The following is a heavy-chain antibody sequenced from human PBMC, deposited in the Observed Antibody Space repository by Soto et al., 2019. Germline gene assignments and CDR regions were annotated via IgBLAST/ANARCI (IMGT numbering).Heavy chain of an antibody. J-gene: IGHJ4*02. CDR2: IYHSGAT. V-gene: IGHV4-4*02. CDR3: ARDLGSGTDF. Sequence: QVQLQESGPGLVKPSGTLSLTCAVSGDSISSSNWWSWVRQAPGKGLEWIGEIYHSGATTYNPSLKSQATIPVDPSKNHFSLKLTSVTAADTAVYFCARDLGSGTDFWGRGTLVTVAS. D-gene: IGHD3-10*01. CDR1: GDSISSSNW.